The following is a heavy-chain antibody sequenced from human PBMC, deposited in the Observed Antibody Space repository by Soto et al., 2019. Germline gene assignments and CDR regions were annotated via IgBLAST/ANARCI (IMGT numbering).Heavy chain of an antibody. D-gene: IGHD4-17*01. CDR2: IIPIFGTA. J-gene: IGHJ6*02. CDR3: ARDKDGDYGGNYYYYGMDV. CDR1: GGTFSSYA. V-gene: IGHV1-69*01. Sequence: QVQLVQSGAEVQKPGSSVKVSCKASGGTFSSYAISWVRQAPGQGLEWMGGIIPIFGTANYAQKFQGRVTITADESTSTAYMELSSLRSEDTAVYYCARDKDGDYGGNYYYYGMDVWGQGTTVTVSS.